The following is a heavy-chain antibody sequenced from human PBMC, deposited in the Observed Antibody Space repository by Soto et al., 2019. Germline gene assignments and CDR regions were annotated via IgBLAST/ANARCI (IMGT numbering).Heavy chain of an antibody. CDR3: ARDPRPGITGTTPYYYGMDV. D-gene: IGHD1-7*01. J-gene: IGHJ6*02. CDR1: RLSFSTYL. Sequence: GGSLRLSCAPSRLSFSTYLMRCVPPPRRKGPEWVANRKQDGSEKYYVDSVKGRFTIARDNAKNTLYLQMNSLRAEDTAVYYCARDPRPGITGTTPYYYGMDVWGQGTTVTVSS. CDR2: RKQDGSEK. V-gene: IGHV3-7*01.